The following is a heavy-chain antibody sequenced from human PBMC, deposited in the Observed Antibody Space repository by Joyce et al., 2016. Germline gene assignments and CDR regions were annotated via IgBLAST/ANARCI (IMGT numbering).Heavy chain of an antibody. J-gene: IGHJ4*02. Sequence: QVHLEESGPGLVKPSGTLSLTCFVSGVSMKSDWWSWVRQSPGKGLEWIGEMYHTGATNYNPSLKTRVTISMDKSINQLFLRVTSMTAADTAVYFCARHVPGSRGFVYWGLGTLVTVSS. CDR3: ARHVPGSRGFVY. D-gene: IGHD3-10*01. V-gene: IGHV4-4*02. CDR1: GVSMKSDW. CDR2: MYHTGAT.